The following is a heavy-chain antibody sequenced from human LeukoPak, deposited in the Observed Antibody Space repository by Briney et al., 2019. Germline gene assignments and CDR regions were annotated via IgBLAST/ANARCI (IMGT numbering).Heavy chain of an antibody. CDR2: IYYSGDT. J-gene: IGHJ4*02. CDR1: GASLSRYY. D-gene: IGHD1-14*01. Sequence: SETLSLTCTVSGASLSRYYWSWIRQPPGKGLEWIGYIYYSGDTDSNPSLESRVTVSLDASRSQFSLKLTSVTVADTAVYYCARHEPLGRGAWDYWGQGILVTVSS. CDR3: ARHEPLGRGAWDY. V-gene: IGHV4-59*08.